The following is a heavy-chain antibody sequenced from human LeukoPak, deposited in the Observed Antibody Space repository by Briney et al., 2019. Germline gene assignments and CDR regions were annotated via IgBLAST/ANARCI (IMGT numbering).Heavy chain of an antibody. Sequence: PSETLSLTCAVYGGSCSGYYWSWIRQPPGKGLEWIGEINHSGSTNYNPSLKSRVTISVDTSKNQFSLKLSSVTAADTAVYYCASGYQLPYYWGQGTLVTVSS. V-gene: IGHV4-34*01. CDR2: INHSGST. D-gene: IGHD2-2*01. CDR3: ASGYQLPYY. CDR1: GGSCSGYY. J-gene: IGHJ4*02.